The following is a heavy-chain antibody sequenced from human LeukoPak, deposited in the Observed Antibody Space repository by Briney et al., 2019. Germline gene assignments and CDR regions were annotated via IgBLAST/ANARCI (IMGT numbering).Heavy chain of an antibody. J-gene: IGHJ5*02. CDR3: ASTPVAGTGGGFDP. Sequence: PGGSLRLSCAASGFTVSSIHMTWVRQAPGKGLEYISVIYSGGSTYYADSVKGRFTISRDNSKNTLYLQMNSLRAEDTAVYYCASTPVAGTGGGFDPWGQGTLVTVSS. D-gene: IGHD6-19*01. V-gene: IGHV3-66*01. CDR2: IYSGGST. CDR1: GFTVSSIH.